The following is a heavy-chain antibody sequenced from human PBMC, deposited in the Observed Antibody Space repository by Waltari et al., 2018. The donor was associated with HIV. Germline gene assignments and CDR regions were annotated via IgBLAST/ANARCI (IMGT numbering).Heavy chain of an antibody. D-gene: IGHD3-10*01. CDR3: AADPALGGYGMDV. CDR2: IVVGSGNT. V-gene: IGHV1-58*01. J-gene: IGHJ6*02. Sequence: QMQLVQSGPEVKKPGTSVKVSCKASGFTFTSSAVQWVRQARGQRLEWIGWIVVGSGNTNYAQKFQERVTITRDMSTSTAYMELSSLRSEDTAVYYCAADPALGGYGMDVWGQGTTVTVSS. CDR1: GFTFTSSA.